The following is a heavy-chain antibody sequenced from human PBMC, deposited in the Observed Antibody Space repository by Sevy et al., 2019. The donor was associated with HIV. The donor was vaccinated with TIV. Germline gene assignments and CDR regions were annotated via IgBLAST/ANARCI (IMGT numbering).Heavy chain of an antibody. Sequence: ASVKVSCKASGGTFSSYAINWVRQAPGQGLEWMGGIIPIFGTANYAQKFQGRVTITADESTSTAYMELSSLRSEDTAVYYCARDHGYYYDSSGYYYDAFDIWGQGTMVTVSS. J-gene: IGHJ3*02. V-gene: IGHV1-69*13. CDR1: GGTFSSYA. D-gene: IGHD3-22*01. CDR3: ARDHGYYYDSSGYYYDAFDI. CDR2: IIPIFGTA.